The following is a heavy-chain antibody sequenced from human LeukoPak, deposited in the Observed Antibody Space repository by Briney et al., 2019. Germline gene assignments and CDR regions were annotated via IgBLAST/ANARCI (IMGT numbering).Heavy chain of an antibody. D-gene: IGHD3-22*01. J-gene: IGHJ4*02. Sequence: ASVKVSCKASGYTFTGYYMHWVRQAPGQGLEWMGWINPNSGGTNYAQKFQGKVTMTRDTSISTAYMELSRLRSDDTAVYYCARDHTPTRYYYDSSGSADYWGQGTLVTVSS. CDR3: ARDHTPTRYYYDSSGSADY. CDR1: GYTFTGYY. V-gene: IGHV1-2*02. CDR2: INPNSGGT.